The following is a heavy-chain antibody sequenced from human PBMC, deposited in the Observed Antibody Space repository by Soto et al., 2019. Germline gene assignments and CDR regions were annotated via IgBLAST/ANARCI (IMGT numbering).Heavy chain of an antibody. D-gene: IGHD1-1*01. CDR2: ISWNSGSI. Sequence: EVQLVESGGGLVQPGRSLRLSCAASGFTFDDYAMHWVRQAPGKGLEWVSGISWNSGSIGYADSVNGRFTISRDNAKKSLYLKMNSLRAEDTALYYCANDNNWNGHGAFDIWGQGTMVSVSS. V-gene: IGHV3-9*01. J-gene: IGHJ3*02. CDR3: ANDNNWNGHGAFDI. CDR1: GFTFDDYA.